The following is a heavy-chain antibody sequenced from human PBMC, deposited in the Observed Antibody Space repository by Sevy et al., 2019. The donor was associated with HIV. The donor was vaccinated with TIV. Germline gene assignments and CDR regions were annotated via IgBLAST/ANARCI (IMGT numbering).Heavy chain of an antibody. CDR1: RFTFSNYA. V-gene: IGHV3-23*01. Sequence: GGSLRLSCEASRFTFSNYAMSWVRQAPGKGLEWVSAISGSGGSTYYADSMKGPFTISRDNSKNTLYLQMNSLRAEDTAVYYCAKGDRGDYYDSSGYTLIDYWGQGTLVTVSS. J-gene: IGHJ4*02. CDR2: ISGSGGST. D-gene: IGHD3-22*01. CDR3: AKGDRGDYYDSSGYTLIDY.